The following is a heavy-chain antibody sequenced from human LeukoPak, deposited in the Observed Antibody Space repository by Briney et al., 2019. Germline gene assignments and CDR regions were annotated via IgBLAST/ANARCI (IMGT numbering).Heavy chain of an antibody. CDR2: INSDGSST. D-gene: IGHD6-19*01. CDR1: GFTFSSYS. J-gene: IGHJ1*01. V-gene: IGHV3-74*01. CDR3: ARDRGSSGWYRYFQH. Sequence: GGSLRLSCAASGFTFSSYSMSWVRQAPGKGLVWVSRINSDGSSTSYADSVKGRFTISRDNAKNTLYLQMNSLRAEDTAVYYCARDRGSSGWYRYFQHWGQGTLVTVSS.